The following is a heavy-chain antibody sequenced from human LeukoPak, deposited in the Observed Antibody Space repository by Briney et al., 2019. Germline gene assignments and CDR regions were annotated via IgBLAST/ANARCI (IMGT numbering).Heavy chain of an antibody. V-gene: IGHV3-30*03. CDR2: ISKDGSDK. D-gene: IGHD1-7*01. Sequence: PGRSLRLSCAASGFTFNSYGMHWVRQAPGKGLEWVAVISKDGSDKYYPGSVRGRFTISRDNSKNTIYLQMDSLRAEDTAIYYCARDYWWNYDYWGQGTLVTVSS. CDR1: GFTFNSYG. J-gene: IGHJ4*02. CDR3: ARDYWWNYDY.